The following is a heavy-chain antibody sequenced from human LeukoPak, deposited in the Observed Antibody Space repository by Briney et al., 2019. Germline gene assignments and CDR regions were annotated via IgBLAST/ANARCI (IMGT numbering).Heavy chain of an antibody. Sequence: SETLSLTCTVSGYSISSGYYWGWIRQPPGKGLEWIGSIYHSGRTYYNPSLKSRVTISVDTSKNQISLKLSSVTAADTAGYYCARANRYDLYFDYWGQGTLVTVSS. D-gene: IGHD5-12*01. CDR2: IYHSGRT. J-gene: IGHJ4*02. CDR1: GYSISSGYY. CDR3: ARANRYDLYFDY. V-gene: IGHV4-38-2*02.